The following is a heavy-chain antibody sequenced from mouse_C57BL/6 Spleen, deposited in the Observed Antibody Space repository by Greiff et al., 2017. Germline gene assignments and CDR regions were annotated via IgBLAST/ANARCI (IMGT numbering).Heavy chain of an antibody. D-gene: IGHD1-1*01. Sequence: VQLQQPGAELVMPGASVKLSCKASGYTFTSYWMHWVKQRPGQGLEWIGEIDPSDSYTNYNQKFKGKSTLTVDKSSSTAYMQLSSLTSEDSAVYYCARSGYDGSSYWYFDVWGTGTTVTVSS. CDR3: ARSGYDGSSYWYFDV. CDR2: IDPSDSYT. CDR1: GYTFTSYW. V-gene: IGHV1-69*01. J-gene: IGHJ1*03.